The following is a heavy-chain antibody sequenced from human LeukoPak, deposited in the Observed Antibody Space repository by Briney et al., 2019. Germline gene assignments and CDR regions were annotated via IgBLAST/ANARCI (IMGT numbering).Heavy chain of an antibody. Sequence: GGSLRLSCAASGFTFSSYSMNWVRQAPGKGLEWVSSISSSSSYIYYADSVKGRFTISRDNAKNSLYLQMNSLRAEDTAVYYCARDRGPRTGFMVREAYDYWGQGTLVTVSS. J-gene: IGHJ4*02. V-gene: IGHV3-21*01. CDR3: ARDRGPRTGFMVREAYDY. CDR1: GFTFSSYS. D-gene: IGHD3-10*01. CDR2: ISSSSSYI.